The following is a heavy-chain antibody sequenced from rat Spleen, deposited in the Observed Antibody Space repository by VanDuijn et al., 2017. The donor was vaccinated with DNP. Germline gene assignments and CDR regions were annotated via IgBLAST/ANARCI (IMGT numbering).Heavy chain of an antibody. D-gene: IGHD1-3*01. CDR3: ATHYGSYAMDA. V-gene: IGHV5-7*01. Sequence: EVQLVESGGGLVQPGRSLKLSCAASGFTFSDYNMAWVRQAPKKGLERVATIIYYDSSTYCGDSAKGRFTNYRDNAKSTLYLQMDSLRSEDTATYYCATHYGSYAMDAWGQGTSVTVSS. CDR1: GFTFSDYN. CDR2: IIYYDSST. J-gene: IGHJ4*01.